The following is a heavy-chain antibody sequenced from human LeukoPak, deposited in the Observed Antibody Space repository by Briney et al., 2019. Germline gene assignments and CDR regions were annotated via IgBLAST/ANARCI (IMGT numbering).Heavy chain of an antibody. D-gene: IGHD3-22*01. V-gene: IGHV4-34*01. CDR3: ARKPLRGDSSGYYWMLGGQRGFYFDY. J-gene: IGHJ4*02. Sequence: SETLSLTCAVYGGSFSVYYWSWIRQPPGKGLEWIGEINHSGSTNYNPSLKSRVTISVDTSKNQFSLKLSSVTAADTAVYYCARKPLRGDSSGYYWMLGGQRGFYFDYWGQGTLVTVSS. CDR1: GGSFSVYY. CDR2: INHSGST.